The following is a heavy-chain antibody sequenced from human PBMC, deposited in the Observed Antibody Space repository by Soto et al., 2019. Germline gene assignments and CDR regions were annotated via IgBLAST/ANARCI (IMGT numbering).Heavy chain of an antibody. CDR2: INPYNANT. D-gene: IGHD2-15*01. CDR1: GYTLTDHG. J-gene: IGHJ5*02. V-gene: IGHV1-18*04. Sequence: ASVKVSCKASGYTLTDHGISWVRQAPGQGLEWMGWINPYNANTRYGEKVQGRVTMTTDTARTVYMELTGLTSDDTAVYYCARDWTSPSCVSSSCPRGGWLDPWG. CDR3: ARDWTSPSCVSSSCPRGGWLDP.